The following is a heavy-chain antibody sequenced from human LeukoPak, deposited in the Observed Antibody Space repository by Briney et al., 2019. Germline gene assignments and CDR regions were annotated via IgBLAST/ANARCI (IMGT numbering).Heavy chain of an antibody. Sequence: SQTLSPTCTVSGGSISSGSYYWHWIRQPAGKGLEWIGRFYNSGRTNFNPSLKSRVTISADTSKNQFSLKVRSVTAADTAVYYCARGDLKSDWFDPWGQGTLVTVSS. CDR3: ARGDLKSDWFDP. CDR2: FYNSGRT. D-gene: IGHD3-3*01. V-gene: IGHV4-61*02. J-gene: IGHJ5*02. CDR1: GGSISSGSYY.